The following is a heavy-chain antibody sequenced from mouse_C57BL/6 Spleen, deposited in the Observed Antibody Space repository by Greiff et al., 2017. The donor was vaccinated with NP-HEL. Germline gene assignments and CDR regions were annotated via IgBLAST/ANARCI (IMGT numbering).Heavy chain of an antibody. V-gene: IGHV1-4*01. J-gene: IGHJ3*01. CDR2: INPSSGYT. Sequence: VQLQPSGAELARPGASVKMSCKASGYTFTSYTMHWVTQRPGQGLEWIGYINPSSGYTKYNQKFKDKATLTADKSSSTAYMQLSSLTSEDSAVDYWARDDPAWFAYWGQGTLVTVSA. CDR1: GYTFTSYT. CDR3: ARDDPAWFAY. D-gene: IGHD2-3*01.